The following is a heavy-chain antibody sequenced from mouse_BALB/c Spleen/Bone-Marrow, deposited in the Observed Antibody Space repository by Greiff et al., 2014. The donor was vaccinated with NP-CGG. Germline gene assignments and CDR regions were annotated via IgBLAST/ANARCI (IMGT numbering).Heavy chain of an antibody. D-gene: IGHD2-14*01. CDR1: GYALSSYW. J-gene: IGHJ4*01. CDR3: ARYYRNDYFALDY. Sequence: VQLHQSGAELVRPGSSVKISCKASGYALSSYWMNWVKQRPGQGLEWIGQIYPGDGDTNYIGKFKGKATLTADKSSSTAYMQLSSLTSEDSAVYFCARYYRNDYFALDYWGQGTSVTVSS. V-gene: IGHV1-80*01. CDR2: IYPGDGDT.